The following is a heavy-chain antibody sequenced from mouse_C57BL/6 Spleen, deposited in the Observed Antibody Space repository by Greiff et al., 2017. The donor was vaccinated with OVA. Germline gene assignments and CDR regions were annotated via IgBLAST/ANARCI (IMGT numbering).Heavy chain of an antibody. J-gene: IGHJ4*01. D-gene: IGHD3-2*02. CDR3: ASALRLRGENAMDY. CDR2: IYPGSGST. Sequence: VQLQQPGAELVKPGASVKMSCKASGYTFTSYWITWVKQRPGQGLEWIGDIYPGSGSTNYNEKFKSKATLTVDTSSSTAYMQLSSLTSEDSAVYYCASALRLRGENAMDYWGQGTSVTVSS. CDR1: GYTFTSYW. V-gene: IGHV1-55*01.